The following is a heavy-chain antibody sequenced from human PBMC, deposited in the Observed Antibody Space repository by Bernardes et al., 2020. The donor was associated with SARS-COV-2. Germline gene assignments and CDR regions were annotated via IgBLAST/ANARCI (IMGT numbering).Heavy chain of an antibody. CDR2: ISWNSGSM. CDR3: VKDAAPLVGRGATRFDH. V-gene: IGHV3-9*01. D-gene: IGHD1-26*01. Sequence: GGSLRLSCAASGFTFDDYAMHWVRQTPGKGLEWVAGISWNSGSMAYADSAKGRFTISRDNANNSLYLHMNNLREGDSAFYYCVKDAAPLVGRGATRFDHWGQGTMVTVSP. J-gene: IGHJ4*02. CDR1: GFTFDDYA.